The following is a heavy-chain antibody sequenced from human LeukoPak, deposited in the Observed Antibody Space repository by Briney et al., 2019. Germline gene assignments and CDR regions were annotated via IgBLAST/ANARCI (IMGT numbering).Heavy chain of an antibody. Sequence: ASVKVSCKASGGTFSSYAISWVRQAPGQGLEWMGRIIPILGIANCAQKFQGRVTITADKSTSTAYMELSSLRSEDTAVYYCARDRGYSSSWYEPRYYYYGMDVWGQGTTVTVSS. CDR1: GGTFSSYA. V-gene: IGHV1-69*04. D-gene: IGHD6-13*01. CDR2: IIPILGIA. J-gene: IGHJ6*02. CDR3: ARDRGYSSSWYEPRYYYYGMDV.